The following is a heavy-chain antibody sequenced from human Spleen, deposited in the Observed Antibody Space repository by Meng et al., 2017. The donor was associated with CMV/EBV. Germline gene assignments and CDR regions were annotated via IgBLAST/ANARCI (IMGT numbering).Heavy chain of an antibody. CDR1: GITFTNYY. J-gene: IGHJ3*02. Sequence: GESLKISCTASGITFTNYYMHWVRQVPGKGLVWVSRVNSDGSNTRYADSVKGRFTISRDNGKDTVYLQMNSLRDEDTAVYYCAKDTSSWHDAFDIWGQGTMVTVSS. CDR3: AKDTSSWHDAFDI. CDR2: VNSDGSNT. D-gene: IGHD6-13*01. V-gene: IGHV3-74*01.